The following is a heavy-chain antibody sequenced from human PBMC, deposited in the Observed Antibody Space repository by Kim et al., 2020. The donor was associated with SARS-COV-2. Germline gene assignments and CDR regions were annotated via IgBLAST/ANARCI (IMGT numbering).Heavy chain of an antibody. CDR1: GYTFTGYY. CDR2: INPNSGGT. D-gene: IGHD2-21*01. CDR3: ARLYCGGDCYSTDY. V-gene: IGHV1-2*02. Sequence: ASVKVSCKASGYTFTGYYMHWVRQAPGQGLEWMGWINPNSGGTNYAQKFQGRVTMTRDTSISTAYMELSRLRSDDTAVYYCARLYCGGDCYSTDYWGQGTLVTVSS. J-gene: IGHJ4*02.